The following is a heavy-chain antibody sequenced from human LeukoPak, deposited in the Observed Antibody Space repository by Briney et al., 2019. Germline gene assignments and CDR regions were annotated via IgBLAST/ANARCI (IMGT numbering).Heavy chain of an antibody. CDR2: MNPNSGNT. J-gene: IGHJ6*03. CDR3: AIRYGSGEKYYYYYYMDV. V-gene: IGHV1-8*01. Sequence: ASVKVSCKASGYTFTCYDINWVRQATGQGLEWMGWMNPNSGNTGYAQKFQGRVTMTRNTSISTAYMELSSLRSEDTAVYYCAIRYGSGEKYYYYYYMDVWGKGTTVTVSS. D-gene: IGHD3-10*01. CDR1: GYTFTCYD.